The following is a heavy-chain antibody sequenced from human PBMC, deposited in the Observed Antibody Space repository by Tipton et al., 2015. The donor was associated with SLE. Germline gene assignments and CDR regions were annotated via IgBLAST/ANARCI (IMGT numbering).Heavy chain of an antibody. CDR3: ARAQGEMDAFDL. J-gene: IGHJ3*01. D-gene: IGHD3-10*01. CDR2: VDPENIET. V-gene: IGHV1-69-2*01. Sequence: QSGAEVKKPGATVKISCKVSGYRFTDYYMHWVQQAPGKGLEWMGVVDPENIETKYAEKFQGRVTISADTSTDTVFMELSSLNSEDTAVYYCARAQGEMDAFDLWGQGTMVTVSS. CDR1: GYRFTDYY.